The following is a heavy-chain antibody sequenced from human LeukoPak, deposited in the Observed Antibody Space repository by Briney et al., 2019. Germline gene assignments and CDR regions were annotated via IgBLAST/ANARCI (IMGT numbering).Heavy chain of an antibody. Sequence: SETLSLTCAVYGGSFSGYYWSWIRQPPGKGLEWIGEINHSGSTNYNPSLKSRVTISVDTSKNQFSLKLSSVTAADTAVYYCARVTDSSSSLYRRAEYFQHWGQGTLVTVSS. V-gene: IGHV4-34*01. CDR1: GGSFSGYY. J-gene: IGHJ1*01. CDR3: ARVTDSSSSLYRRAEYFQH. D-gene: IGHD6-6*01. CDR2: INHSGST.